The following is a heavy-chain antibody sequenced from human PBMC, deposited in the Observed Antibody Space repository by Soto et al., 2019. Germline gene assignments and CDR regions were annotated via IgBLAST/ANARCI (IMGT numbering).Heavy chain of an antibody. CDR3: ARVDYCSSTSCYSSLDYYDYGIDV. Sequence: PSETLSLTCTVSGGSVSSGSYYWSWIRQPPGKGLEWIGYIYYSGSTNYNPSLKSRVTISVDTSKNQFSLKLSSVTAADTAVYYCARVDYCSSTSCYSSLDYYDYGIDVWGQGTTVTVSS. D-gene: IGHD2-2*01. V-gene: IGHV4-61*01. J-gene: IGHJ6*02. CDR1: GGSVSSGSYY. CDR2: IYYSGST.